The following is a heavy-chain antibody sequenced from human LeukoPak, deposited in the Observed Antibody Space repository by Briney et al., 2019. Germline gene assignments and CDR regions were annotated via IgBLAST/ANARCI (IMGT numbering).Heavy chain of an antibody. J-gene: IGHJ4*02. D-gene: IGHD1-26*01. CDR3: VKDYLVEAQRVYYFDY. CDR1: GVTFSSYG. CDR2: IRYDENKE. V-gene: IGHV3-30*02. Sequence: GGSLRLSCAASGVTFSSYGWHWVRQAPGKGLEWVAFIRYDENKEYYADSVKGRFTISRDNSKNTLYLQMSSLRVEDTAVYHCVKDYLVEAQRVYYFDYWGQGSLVTVSS.